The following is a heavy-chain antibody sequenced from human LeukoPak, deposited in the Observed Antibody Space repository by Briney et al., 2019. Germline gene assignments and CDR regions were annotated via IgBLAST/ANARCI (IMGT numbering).Heavy chain of an antibody. CDR2: IKEDGSES. J-gene: IGHJ4*02. V-gene: IGHV3-7*01. CDR3: ARVSRSQLSFTPDF. D-gene: IGHD2-15*01. CDR1: GFTFSDFW. Sequence: GGSLSLSCAASGFTFSDFWMSWVLQAPGKGLEWVATIKEDGSESYYVDSVRGRFFISRDIAKNSLYLQMNSLRADDTALYFCARVSRSQLSFTPDFWGQGTLVTVSS.